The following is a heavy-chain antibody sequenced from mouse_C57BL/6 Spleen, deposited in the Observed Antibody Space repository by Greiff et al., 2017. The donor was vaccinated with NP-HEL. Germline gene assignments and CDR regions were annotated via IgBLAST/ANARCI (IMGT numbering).Heavy chain of an antibody. CDR2: ISSGSSTI. CDR1: GFTFSDYG. V-gene: IGHV5-17*01. CDR3: ARRENWYYAMDY. J-gene: IGHJ4*01. D-gene: IGHD4-1*01. Sequence: EVNLVESGGGLVKPGGSLKLSCAASGFTFSDYGMHWVRQAPEKGLEWVAYISSGSSTIYYADTVKGRFTISRDNAKNALFLQMTSLRSEDTAMYYCARRENWYYAMDYWGQGTSVTVSS.